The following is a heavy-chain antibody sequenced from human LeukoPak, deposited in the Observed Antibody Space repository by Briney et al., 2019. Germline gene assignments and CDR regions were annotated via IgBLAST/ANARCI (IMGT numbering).Heavy chain of an antibody. V-gene: IGHV3-7*01. CDR2: IKQDGSEK. J-gene: IGHJ4*02. D-gene: IGHD2-15*01. CDR1: GFTFSSYW. CDR3: ARVADCSGGSCYSGVVYFDY. Sequence: GGSLRLSCAASGFTFSSYWMSWVRQAPGKGLEWVANIKQDGSEKYYVDSVKGRFTISRDNAKNSLYLQMNSLRGEDTAVYYCARVADCSGGSCYSGVVYFDYWGQGTLVTVSS.